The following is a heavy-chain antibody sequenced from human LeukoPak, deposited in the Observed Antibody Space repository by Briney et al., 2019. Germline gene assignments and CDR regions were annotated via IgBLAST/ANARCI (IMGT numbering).Heavy chain of an antibody. D-gene: IGHD5-18*01. V-gene: IGHV1-69*13. Sequence: ASVKVSCKASGGTFSSYAISWVRQAPGQGLEWMGGIIPILGTANYAQKFQGRVTITADESTSTAYMELSSLRSEDTAVYYCARGGYSYGYGGWYYFDYWGQGTLVTVSS. CDR3: ARGGYSYGYGGWYYFDY. J-gene: IGHJ4*02. CDR1: GGTFSSYA. CDR2: IIPILGTA.